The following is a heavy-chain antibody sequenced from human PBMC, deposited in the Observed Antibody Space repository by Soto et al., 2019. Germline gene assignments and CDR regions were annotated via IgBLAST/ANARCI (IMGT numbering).Heavy chain of an antibody. V-gene: IGHV4-59*12. CDR1: GGSISSFY. D-gene: IGHD6-19*01. CDR3: ARVAGSGWYDA. Sequence: SETLSLTCTVSGGSISSFYWSWIRQPPGKGLEWIGYVYYSGSANYNPSLMSRVSISLDLSKNQFSLNLNSVTAADTAVYYCARVAGSGWYDAWGQGTLVTVSS. J-gene: IGHJ5*02. CDR2: VYYSGSA.